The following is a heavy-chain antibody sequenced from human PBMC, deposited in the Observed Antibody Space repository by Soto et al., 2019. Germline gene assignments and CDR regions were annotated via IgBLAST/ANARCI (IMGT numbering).Heavy chain of an antibody. CDR3: ARPVQIPPYYYGMDV. V-gene: IGHV4-39*01. Sequence: PXETLSLTCTVSGGSISSSSYYWGWIRQPPGKGLEWIGGIYYSGSTYYNPSLKSRVTISVDTSKNQFSLKLSSVTAADTAVYYCARPVQIPPYYYGMDVWGQGTTVTVSS. J-gene: IGHJ6*02. D-gene: IGHD3-10*02. CDR1: GGSISSSSYY. CDR2: IYYSGST.